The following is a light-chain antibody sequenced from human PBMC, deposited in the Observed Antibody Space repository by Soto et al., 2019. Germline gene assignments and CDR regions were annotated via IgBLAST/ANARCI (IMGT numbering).Light chain of an antibody. CDR3: SPFAGGGNPVL. V-gene: IGLV2-8*01. J-gene: IGLJ2*01. Sequence: QSVLTQPPSASGSLGQSVTISCTGTSSDVGGYNYVSWHQQHPGKAPKVMIYEVTKRPPGVPDRFSGSKSGNTASLTVSGLQAEDDAYYYCSPFAGGGNPVLLGGGTKVTVL. CDR2: EVT. CDR1: SSDVGGYNY.